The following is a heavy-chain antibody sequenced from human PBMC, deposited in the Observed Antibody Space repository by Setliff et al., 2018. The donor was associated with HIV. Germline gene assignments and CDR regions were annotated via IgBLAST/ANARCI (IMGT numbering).Heavy chain of an antibody. Sequence: PGGSLRLSCAASGFTFSNSAMHWVRQAPGKGLGWVAGISYDGSNKYYTDSVKGRFTISRDNSKNTLYLQMNSLRAEDTAVYYCARDFYGSGTAYFDSWGQGTLVTVSS. J-gene: IGHJ4*02. V-gene: IGHV3-30*04. CDR1: GFTFSNSA. CDR3: ARDFYGSGTAYFDS. D-gene: IGHD3-10*01. CDR2: ISYDGSNK.